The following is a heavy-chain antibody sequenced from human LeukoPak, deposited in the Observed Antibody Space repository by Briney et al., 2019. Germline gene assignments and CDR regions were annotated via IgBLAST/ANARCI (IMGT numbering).Heavy chain of an antibody. D-gene: IGHD3-16*02. CDR2: IYYSGST. Sequence: SETLSLTCTVSGGSISSSSYYLGWIRQPPGKGLEWIGSIYYSGSTYDNPSLKSRVTISVDTSKNQFSLKLSSVPAADTAVYYCARLTIMITFGGVIVTTGNWFAPWGQGTLVTVSS. CDR3: ARLTIMITFGGVIVTTGNWFAP. V-gene: IGHV4-39*01. CDR1: GGSISSSSYY. J-gene: IGHJ5*02.